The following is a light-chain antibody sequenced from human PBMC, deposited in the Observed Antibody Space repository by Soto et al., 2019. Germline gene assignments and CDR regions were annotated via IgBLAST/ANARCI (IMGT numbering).Light chain of an antibody. CDR1: QSVSSSY. Sequence: EILLRQSPGTLSLSPGESATVPCRPSQSVSSSYLAWYQHTPGQAPRILISGASTGATGLPSRFSGSGSGTDFTLTIDSLQSEDVAVYYCQQYHHWPVTFGGGTKVDIK. V-gene: IGKV3-15*01. J-gene: IGKJ4*01. CDR2: GAS. CDR3: QQYHHWPVT.